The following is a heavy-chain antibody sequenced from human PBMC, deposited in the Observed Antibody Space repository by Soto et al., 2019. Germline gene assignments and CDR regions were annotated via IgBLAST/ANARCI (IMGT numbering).Heavy chain of an antibody. CDR3: ARDQRYYCSGSSDRYYYYGMDV. V-gene: IGHV1-69*06. CDR2: IIPIFGTA. D-gene: IGHD3-10*01. CDR1: GGTFSSYA. Sequence: QVQLVQSGAEVKKPGSSVKVSCKASGGTFSSYAISWVRQAPGQGLEWMGGIIPIFGTANYAQKFQGRVTITADKSTSTAYMELSSRRSEDTAVYYCARDQRYYCSGSSDRYYYYGMDVWGQGTTVTVSS. J-gene: IGHJ6*02.